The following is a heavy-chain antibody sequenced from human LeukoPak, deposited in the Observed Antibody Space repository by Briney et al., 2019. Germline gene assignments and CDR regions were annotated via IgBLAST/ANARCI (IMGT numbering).Heavy chain of an antibody. D-gene: IGHD1-7*01. CDR1: DDSISSYY. V-gene: IGHV4-59*08. Sequence: SETLSLTCTVSDDSISSYYWIWIRQPPGKGLEWIGYIHHSGSANYNPSLRSRVTMSVDTSKNHFSLSLTSVTAADTAVYYCARNYYFDYWGQGTLVTVSS. CDR3: ARNYYFDY. CDR2: IHHSGSA. J-gene: IGHJ4*02.